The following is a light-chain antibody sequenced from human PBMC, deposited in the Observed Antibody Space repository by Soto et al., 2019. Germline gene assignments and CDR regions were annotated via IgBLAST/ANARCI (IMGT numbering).Light chain of an antibody. V-gene: IGLV1-47*02. CDR2: SNN. J-gene: IGLJ2*01. CDR3: QSYDSSLSGVV. Sequence: QSVLTQPPSASGTPGQRVTISCSGSSSNIGSNYVYWYQQLPGTAPKLLIYSNNQRPSGVPDQFSGSKSGTSASLVITGLQAEDEADYYCQSYDSSLSGVVFGGGTKLTVL. CDR1: SSNIGSNY.